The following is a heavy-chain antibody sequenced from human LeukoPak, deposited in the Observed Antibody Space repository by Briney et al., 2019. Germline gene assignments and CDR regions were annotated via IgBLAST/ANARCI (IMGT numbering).Heavy chain of an antibody. CDR3: AKLVSYYYGSGSQNWFDP. D-gene: IGHD3-10*01. V-gene: IGHV3-23*01. CDR1: GFTFSSYG. CDR2: ISGSGGST. J-gene: IGHJ5*02. Sequence: GGTLRLSCAASGFTFSSYGMSWVRQAPGKGLEWVSAISGSGGSTYYADSVKGRFTISRDNPKNTLYLQMNSLRAEDTAVYYCAKLVSYYYGSGSQNWFDPWGQGTLVTVSS.